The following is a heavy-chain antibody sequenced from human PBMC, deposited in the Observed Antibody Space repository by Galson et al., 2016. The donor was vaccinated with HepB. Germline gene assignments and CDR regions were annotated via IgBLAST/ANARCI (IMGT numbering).Heavy chain of an antibody. CDR2: IKQDGSEK. D-gene: IGHD3-3*01. CDR1: GFRFSSYA. Sequence: SLRLSCAASGFRFSSYAMSWVRQAPGKGLEWVANIKQDGSEKHYADSVKGLFTISRDNANHSVYLQLNSLRAEDTAVYYCARDRDFPDGHPDPFDCWGQGTVVTVS. CDR3: ARDRDFPDGHPDPFDC. V-gene: IGHV3-7*03. J-gene: IGHJ4*02.